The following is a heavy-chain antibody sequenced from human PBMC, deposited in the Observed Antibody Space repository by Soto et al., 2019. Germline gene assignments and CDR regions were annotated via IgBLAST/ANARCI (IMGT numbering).Heavy chain of an antibody. V-gene: IGHV1-18*01. D-gene: IGHD1-1*01. Sequence: ASVKVSCKASGYTFTSYGISWVRQAPGQGLEWMGWISAYNGNTNYAQKLQGRVTMTTDTSTSTAYMELRSLRSDDTAVYYCAREVDVRDRNVIPDAFDIWGQGTMVTVSS. CDR1: GYTFTSYG. CDR3: AREVDVRDRNVIPDAFDI. J-gene: IGHJ3*02. CDR2: ISAYNGNT.